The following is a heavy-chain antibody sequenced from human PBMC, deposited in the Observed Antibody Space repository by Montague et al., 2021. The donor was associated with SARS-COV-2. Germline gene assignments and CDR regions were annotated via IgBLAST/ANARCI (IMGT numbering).Heavy chain of an antibody. J-gene: IGHJ6*02. V-gene: IGHV4-4*02. D-gene: IGHD6-19*01. CDR1: GDSISSNNW. Sequence: SETLSLTCAVSGDSISSNNWWNWVRQAPGKGLVWFGETYHGGSTNYNPSLKSRVTISVDETKNQLYLKRRSVTAADTAAYYCSRDLRQWLADYYYYGLDVWGQGTTVTVSS. CDR3: SRDLRQWLADYYYYGLDV. CDR2: TYHGGST.